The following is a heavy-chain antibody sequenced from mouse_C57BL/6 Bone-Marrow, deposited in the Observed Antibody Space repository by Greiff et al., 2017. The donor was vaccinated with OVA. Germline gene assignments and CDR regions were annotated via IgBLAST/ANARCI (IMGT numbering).Heavy chain of an antibody. CDR1: GYAFSSSW. CDR3: ARAITTGAMDY. CDR2: IYPGDGDT. V-gene: IGHV1-82*01. J-gene: IGHJ4*01. D-gene: IGHD1-1*01. Sequence: QVQLKQSGPELVKPGASVKISCKASGYAFSSSWMNWVKQRPGQGLEWIGRIYPGDGDTNYNGKFKGKATLTADKSSSTAYMQLSSLTSEDSAVYFCARAITTGAMDYWGQGTSVTVSS.